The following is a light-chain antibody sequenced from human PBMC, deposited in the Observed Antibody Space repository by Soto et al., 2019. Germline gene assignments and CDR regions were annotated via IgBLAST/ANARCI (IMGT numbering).Light chain of an antibody. Sequence: QSVLTQPASVSGSPGQSITISCTGTSSDVGSYNLVSWYQQQPGKAPKLMIYEVSKRPSGVSNRFSGSKSGNTASLTISGLQAEDEADYYCCSYAGSSTFPWVFGTGTKVTVL. CDR1: SSDVGSYNL. CDR2: EVS. J-gene: IGLJ1*01. CDR3: CSYAGSSTFPWV. V-gene: IGLV2-23*02.